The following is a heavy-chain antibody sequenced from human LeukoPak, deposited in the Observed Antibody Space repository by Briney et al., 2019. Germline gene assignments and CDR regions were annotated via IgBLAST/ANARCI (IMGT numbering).Heavy chain of an antibody. J-gene: IGHJ4*02. Sequence: GGSLRLSCAASGFTFSDYYMSWIRQAPGKGLEWVSYISSSGSTIYYADSVKGRSTISRDNAKNSLYLQMNSLRAEDTAVYYCASSGWHYYFDYWGQGTLVTVSS. CDR2: ISSSGSTI. CDR1: GFTFSDYY. V-gene: IGHV3-11*01. D-gene: IGHD6-19*01. CDR3: ASSGWHYYFDY.